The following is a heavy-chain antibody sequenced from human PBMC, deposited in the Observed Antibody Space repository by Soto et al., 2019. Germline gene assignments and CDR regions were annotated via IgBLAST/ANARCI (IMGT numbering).Heavy chain of an antibody. Sequence: QVQLQESGPGLVKPSETLSLTCTVSGGSISSYYWSWIRQPPGKGLEWIGYISYSGSTNYNSSPKSRVTISVDTSKNQFSLKLSSVTAADTAVYYCARGGVSSSWYYYYGRDVWGQGTTVTVSS. CDR3: ARGGVSSSWYYYYGRDV. V-gene: IGHV4-59*01. D-gene: IGHD6-13*01. CDR1: GGSISSYY. CDR2: ISYSGST. J-gene: IGHJ6*02.